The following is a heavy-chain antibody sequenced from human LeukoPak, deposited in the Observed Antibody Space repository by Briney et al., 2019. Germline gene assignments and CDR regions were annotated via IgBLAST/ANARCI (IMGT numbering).Heavy chain of an antibody. V-gene: IGHV1-69*02. CDR3: ARGGESGQIQH. J-gene: IGHJ1*01. CDR1: GYTFVGYY. Sequence: ASVKVSCKASGYTFVGYYLHWVRQAPGQGLEWMGRIIPILGIGNYAQKFQGRVTITADKSTSTAYMELSSLRSEDTAVYYCARGGESGQIQHWGQGTLVTVSS. D-gene: IGHD1-14*01. CDR2: IIPILGIG.